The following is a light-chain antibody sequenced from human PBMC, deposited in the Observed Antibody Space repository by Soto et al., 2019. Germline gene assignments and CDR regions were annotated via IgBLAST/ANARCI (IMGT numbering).Light chain of an antibody. V-gene: IGLV1-51*02. Sequence: QSVLTQPPSVSAAPGQKVTISCSGSSSNIGNNYVSWYQQLPGTAPKLLIYENNKRPSGIPDRFSGSKSGTSATLGITGLQTGDEADYNCGTWDSSLSAGRFGGGTKLTVL. CDR3: GTWDSSLSAGR. J-gene: IGLJ2*01. CDR2: ENN. CDR1: SSNIGNNY.